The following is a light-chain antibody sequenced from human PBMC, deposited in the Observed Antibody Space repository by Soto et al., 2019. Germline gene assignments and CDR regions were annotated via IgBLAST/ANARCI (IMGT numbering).Light chain of an antibody. V-gene: IGKV1-8*01. CDR3: QQYYSYPQA. Sequence: AIRMTQSPSSLSASTGDRVTITCRASQGISSYLAWYQQKPGKAPKLLIYAASTLQSGVPSRFRGSVAGTDFTLTISCLQSEDVATYYCQQYYSYPQAFGQGTKVDI. J-gene: IGKJ1*01. CDR2: AAS. CDR1: QGISSY.